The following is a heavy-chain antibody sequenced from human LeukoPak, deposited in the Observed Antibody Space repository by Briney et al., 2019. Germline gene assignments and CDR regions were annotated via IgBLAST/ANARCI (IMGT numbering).Heavy chain of an antibody. D-gene: IGHD3-22*01. CDR2: IIPIFGTA. V-gene: IGHV1-69*05. CDR1: GGTFSSYA. J-gene: IGHJ4*02. Sequence: GASVKVSCKASGGTFSSYAISWARQAPGRGLEWMGGIIPIFGTANYAQKFQGRVTITTDESTSTAYMELSSLRSEDTAVYYCARGEPNYYDSSAGPLDYWGQGTLVTVSS. CDR3: ARGEPNYYDSSAGPLDY.